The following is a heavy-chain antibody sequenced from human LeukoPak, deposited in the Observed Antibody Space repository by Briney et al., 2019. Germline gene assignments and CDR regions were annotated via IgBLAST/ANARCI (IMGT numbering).Heavy chain of an antibody. V-gene: IGHV1-69*01. Sequence: ASVKVSCKASGGTFSSYAISWVRQAPGQGLEWMGGIIPIFGTANDAQKFQGRVTITADESTSTAYMELSSLRSEDTAVYYCARRIAVALRSYYYGMDVWGQGTTVTVSS. D-gene: IGHD6-19*01. CDR1: GGTFSSYA. CDR2: IIPIFGTA. CDR3: ARRIAVALRSYYYGMDV. J-gene: IGHJ6*02.